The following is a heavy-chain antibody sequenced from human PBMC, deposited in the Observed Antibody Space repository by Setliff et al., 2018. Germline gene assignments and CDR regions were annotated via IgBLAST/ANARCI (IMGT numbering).Heavy chain of an antibody. CDR2: ISSNGGST. Sequence: LRLSCSASGFTFSSYAMHWVRQAPGKGLEYVSAISSNGGSTYYADSVKGRFTISRDNSKNTLYLQMSSLRAEDTAVYYCVKFGMGRYYNFWSGRNYYYYYYMDVWGKGTTVTV. V-gene: IGHV3-64D*09. CDR3: VKFGMGRYYNFWSGRNYYYYYYMDV. D-gene: IGHD3-3*01. J-gene: IGHJ6*03. CDR1: GFTFSSYA.